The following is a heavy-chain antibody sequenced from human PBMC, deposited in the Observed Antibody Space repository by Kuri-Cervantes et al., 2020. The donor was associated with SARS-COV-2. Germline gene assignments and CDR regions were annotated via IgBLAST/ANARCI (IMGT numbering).Heavy chain of an antibody. D-gene: IGHD3-3*01. CDR1: GFTFSSYA. Sequence: GGSLRLSCAASGFTFSSYAMHWVRQAPGKGLECVAVISYDGSNKYYADSVKGRFTISRDNSKNTLYLQMNSLRAEDTAVYYCARDQAYFVGVVRRGWVDYYYGMYVWGQETTVTVSS. CDR3: ARDQAYFVGVVRRGWVDYYYGMYV. V-gene: IGHV3-30-3*01. CDR2: ISYDGSNK. J-gene: IGHJ6*02.